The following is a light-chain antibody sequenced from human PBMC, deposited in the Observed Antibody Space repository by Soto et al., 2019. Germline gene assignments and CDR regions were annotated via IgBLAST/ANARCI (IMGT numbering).Light chain of an antibody. J-gene: IGKJ2*01. CDR3: QQHYSTPLT. CDR2: WAS. V-gene: IGKV4-1*01. CDR1: QSVFYSSDSRNN. Sequence: DIVMTQSPDSLAVSLGERATINCKTSQSVFYSSDSRNNLTWYQQKPRQPPKLLISWASTRESGVPDRFSGSWSGTDFTLTISSLQAEDVAIYYCQQHYSTPLTFGQGTKLEI.